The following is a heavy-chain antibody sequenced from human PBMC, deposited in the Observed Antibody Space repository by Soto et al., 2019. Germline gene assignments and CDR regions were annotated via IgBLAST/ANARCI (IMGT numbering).Heavy chain of an antibody. CDR1: GFTFNNFA. CDR2: ISDGGGST. J-gene: IGHJ4*02. Sequence: EVQLLESGGGLVQPGGSLRLSCAASGFTFNNFAMSWVRQAPGKGLEWVSSISDGGGSTYYGDSVKGRFTISRDNSKNTRYLQMNSLRAEDTAVYYCARCPGERCARNTIFGVVGEAFDYWGQGTLVTVSS. D-gene: IGHD3-3*01. CDR3: ARCPGERCARNTIFGVVGEAFDY. V-gene: IGHV3-23*01.